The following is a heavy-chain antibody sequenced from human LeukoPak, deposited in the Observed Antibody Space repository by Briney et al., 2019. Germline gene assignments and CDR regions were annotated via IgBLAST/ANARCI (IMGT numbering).Heavy chain of an antibody. Sequence: PGGSLRLSCAASGFTFSSYSMNWVRQAPGKGLEWVSSISSSSSYIYYADSVKGRFTISRDNAKNSLYLQMNSLRAEDTAVYYCASGTVEMATISYWGQGTLVTVSS. CDR1: GFTFSSYS. V-gene: IGHV3-21*01. CDR3: ASGTVEMATISY. CDR2: ISSSSSYI. J-gene: IGHJ4*02. D-gene: IGHD5-24*01.